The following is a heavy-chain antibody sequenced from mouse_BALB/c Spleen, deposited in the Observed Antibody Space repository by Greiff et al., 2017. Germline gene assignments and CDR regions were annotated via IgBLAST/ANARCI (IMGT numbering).Heavy chain of an antibody. CDR3: ARDGDYDEMDY. D-gene: IGHD2-4*01. CDR1: GFTFTDYY. CDR2: IRNKANGYTT. Sequence: EVQVVESGGGLVQPGGSLRLSCATSGFTFTDYYMSWVRQPPGKALEWLGFIRNKANGYTTEYSASVKGRFTISRDNSQSILYLQMNTLRAEDSATYYCARDGDYDEMDYWGQGTSVTVSS. V-gene: IGHV7-3*02. J-gene: IGHJ4*01.